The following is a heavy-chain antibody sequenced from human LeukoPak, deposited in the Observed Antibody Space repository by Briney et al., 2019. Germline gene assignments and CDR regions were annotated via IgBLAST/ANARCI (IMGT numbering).Heavy chain of an antibody. Sequence: ASVKVSCKASGYTFTGYYMHWVRQAPGQGLEWMGWINPNSGGTNYAQKFQGRVTMTRDTSISTAYMELSRLRSDDTAVYYCARDRKAAVAGIWFDPWGQGTLVTVSS. D-gene: IGHD6-19*01. CDR1: GYTFTGYY. CDR2: INPNSGGT. J-gene: IGHJ5*02. CDR3: ARDRKAAVAGIWFDP. V-gene: IGHV1-2*02.